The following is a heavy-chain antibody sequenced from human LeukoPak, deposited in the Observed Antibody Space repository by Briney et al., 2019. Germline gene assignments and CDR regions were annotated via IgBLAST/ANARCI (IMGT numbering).Heavy chain of an antibody. CDR1: GFTFSSYG. D-gene: IGHD6-13*01. V-gene: IGHV3-23*01. J-gene: IGHJ4*02. CDR2: ISGSGGST. Sequence: GGSLRLSCAASGFTFSSYGMSWVRQAPGKGLEWVSAISGSGGSTYYADSVKGRFTISRDNSKNTLYLQMNSLRAEDTAVYYCAKDAGYSSSWSRLDYWGQGTLVTVSS. CDR3: AKDAGYSSSWSRLDY.